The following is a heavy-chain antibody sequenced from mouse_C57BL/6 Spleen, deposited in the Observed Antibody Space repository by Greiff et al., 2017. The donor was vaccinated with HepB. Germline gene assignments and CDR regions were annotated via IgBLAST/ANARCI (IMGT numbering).Heavy chain of an antibody. CDR1: GYAFSSSW. J-gene: IGHJ4*01. Sequence: QVQLQQSGPELVKPGASVKISCKASGYAFSSSWMNWVKQRPGKGLEWIGRIYPGDGDTNYNGKFKGKATLTADKSSSTAYMQLSSLTSEDSAVYFCARERPYYYAMDYWGKGTSVTVSS. CDR2: IYPGDGDT. CDR3: ARERPYYYAMDY. V-gene: IGHV1-82*01.